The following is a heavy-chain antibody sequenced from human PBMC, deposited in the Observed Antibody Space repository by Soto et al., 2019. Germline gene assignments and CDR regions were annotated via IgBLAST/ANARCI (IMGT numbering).Heavy chain of an antibody. D-gene: IGHD3-22*01. CDR2: IYYSGST. Sequence: SETLSLTCTVSGGSISSYYWSWIRRPPGKGLEWIGYIYYSGSTNYNPSLKSRVTISVDTSKNQFSLKLSSVTAADTAVYYCARSLYYYDSSGYYYVAFDIWGQGTMVT. CDR1: GGSISSYY. CDR3: ARSLYYYDSSGYYYVAFDI. J-gene: IGHJ3*02. V-gene: IGHV4-59*01.